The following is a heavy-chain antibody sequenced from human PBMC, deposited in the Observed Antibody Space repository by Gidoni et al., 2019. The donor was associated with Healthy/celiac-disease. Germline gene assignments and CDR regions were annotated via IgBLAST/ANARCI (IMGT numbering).Heavy chain of an antibody. CDR2: SYTSGST. J-gene: IGHJ4*02. CDR3: ARGDTAMACYYFDY. Sequence: QVQLQESGPGLVKPSQTLSLTCTVSGGSISSGSYYWSWIRQPAGKGLEWIGRSYTSGSTNYNPSLKSRVTISVDTSKNQFSRKLSSVTAADTAVYYCARGDTAMACYYFDYWGQGTLVTVSS. D-gene: IGHD5-18*01. CDR1: GGSISSGSYY. V-gene: IGHV4-61*02.